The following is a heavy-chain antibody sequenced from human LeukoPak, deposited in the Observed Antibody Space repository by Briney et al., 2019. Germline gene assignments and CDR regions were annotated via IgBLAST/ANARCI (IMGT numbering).Heavy chain of an antibody. CDR1: GGSISSYY. D-gene: IGHD6-13*01. Sequence: PSETLSLTCTVSGGSISSYYWSWIRQPPGKGLEWIGYIYYSGSTNYNPSLKSRVTISVDTSKNQFSLKLSSVTAADTAVYYCARDPSGGADAGTYYYMDVWGKGTTVTVSS. CDR3: ARDPSGGADAGTYYYMDV. J-gene: IGHJ6*03. CDR2: IYYSGST. V-gene: IGHV4-59*01.